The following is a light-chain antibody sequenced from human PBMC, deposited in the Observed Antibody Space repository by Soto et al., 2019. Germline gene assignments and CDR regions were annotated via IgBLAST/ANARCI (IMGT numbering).Light chain of an antibody. CDR3: QQYNNWPPLT. J-gene: IGKJ4*01. V-gene: IGKV3-15*01. CDR2: GAS. Sequence: EIVMTQSPATLSVSPGERATLSCRASQSVSSNLAWYQQKPGQAPRLLIYGASTRATGIPARFSGSGSGTEFTITISSLKSEDFAVYYCQQYNNWPPLTFGGGTKVDIK. CDR1: QSVSSN.